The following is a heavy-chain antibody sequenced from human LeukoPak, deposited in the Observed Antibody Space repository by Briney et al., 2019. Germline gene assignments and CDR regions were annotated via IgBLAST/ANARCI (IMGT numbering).Heavy chain of an antibody. D-gene: IGHD4-17*01. CDR1: GGSISSGGYY. CDR3: ARADYDPWRDP. CDR2: IYYSGST. V-gene: IGHV4-31*03. Sequence: SQTLSLTCTVSGGSISSGGYYWSWIRQHPGKGLEWIGYIYYSGSTYYNPSLKSRITISVDTSKNQFSLKLSSETAADTAVYYCARADYDPWRDPWGQGTLVTVSS. J-gene: IGHJ5*02.